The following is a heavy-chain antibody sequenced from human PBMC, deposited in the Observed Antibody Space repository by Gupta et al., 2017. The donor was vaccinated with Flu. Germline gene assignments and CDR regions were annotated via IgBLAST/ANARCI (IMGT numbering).Heavy chain of an antibody. V-gene: IGHV3-11*01. CDR3: AGTDVELYYYLDV. D-gene: IGHD1-26*01. J-gene: IGHJ6*03. CDR2: ISSTGTSR. Sequence: QGQLVESGGGLVKPGGSLRLSWEGSGLTFSDYYMIWIRQAPGKGLEWVSYISSTGTSRYYADSVKGRFTISRDNARKSLYLQMNSLRDEDTAVYFCAGTDVELYYYLDVWGKGTTVTVSS. CDR1: GLTFSDYY.